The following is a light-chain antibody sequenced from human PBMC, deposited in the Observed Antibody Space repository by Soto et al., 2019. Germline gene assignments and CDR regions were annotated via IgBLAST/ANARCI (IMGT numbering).Light chain of an antibody. CDR1: SSNIGNDY. CDR3: GSWDSSLTAGV. V-gene: IGLV1-51*01. Sequence: QSVLTQPPSVSAATGQKVTISCPGSSSNIGNDYVYWFQQFPGAAPKLLNYNSHKRHSGVPDRFSGSTSGTSATLGITGPQTGDEAVYYCGSWDSSLTAGVFGGGTKLTVL. CDR2: NSH. J-gene: IGLJ3*02.